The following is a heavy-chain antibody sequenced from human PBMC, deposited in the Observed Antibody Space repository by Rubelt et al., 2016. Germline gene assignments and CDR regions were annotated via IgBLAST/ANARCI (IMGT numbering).Heavy chain of an antibody. CDR1: GFTFSSYD. D-gene: IGHD3-22*01. V-gene: IGHV3-23*04. Sequence: EVQLVESGGGLVQPGGSLRLSCAASGFTFSSYDMSWVRQAPGKGLEWVSTISGSGGSTYYADSVKGRFTISRDNAKNSLYLQMNSLRAEDTAVYYCARTYYYDSSGYYQSYYFDYWGQGTLVTVSS. CDR3: ARTYYYDSSGYYQSYYFDY. CDR2: ISGSGGST. J-gene: IGHJ4*02.